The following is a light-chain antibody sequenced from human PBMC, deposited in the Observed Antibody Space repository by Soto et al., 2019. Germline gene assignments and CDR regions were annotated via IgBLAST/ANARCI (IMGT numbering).Light chain of an antibody. CDR1: QTITGY. CDR3: QQSHGIPYT. CDR2: AAS. J-gene: IGKJ2*01. V-gene: IGKV1-39*01. Sequence: DIQMTQSPSSLSAFVGDRVTITCRASQTITGYLNWYQQKPGKAPKLLIYAASSLQSGVPSRFSGSGSGTDFTLTISSLQPEDCATYYCQQSHGIPYTFGQGTKLEIK.